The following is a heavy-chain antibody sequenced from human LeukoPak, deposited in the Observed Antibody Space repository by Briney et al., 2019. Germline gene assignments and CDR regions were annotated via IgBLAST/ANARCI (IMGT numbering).Heavy chain of an antibody. J-gene: IGHJ6*02. CDR2: IYYSGST. D-gene: IGHD2-2*01. CDR3: ARLTDCSSTSCYYYYGMDV. CDR1: GGSISSSSYY. V-gene: IGHV4-39*01. Sequence: PSETLSLTYTVSGGSISSSSYYWGWIRQPPGKGLEWIGSIYYSGSTYYNPSLKSRVTISVDTSKNQFSLKLSSVTAADTAVYYCARLTDCSSTSCYYYYGMDVWGQGTAVTVSS.